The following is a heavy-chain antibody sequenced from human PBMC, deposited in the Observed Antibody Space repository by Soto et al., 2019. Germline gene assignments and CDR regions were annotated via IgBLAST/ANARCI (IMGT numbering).Heavy chain of an antibody. V-gene: IGHV3-48*01. D-gene: IGHD2-2*02. J-gene: IGHJ5*02. CDR2: ISSSSSTI. CDR3: ARESVAVPCSSTSCYSPVSWLDP. CDR1: GFTFSSYS. Sequence: PGGSLRLSCAASGFTFSSYSMNWVRQAPGKGLEWVSYISSSSSTIYYADSVKGRFTISRDNAKNSLYLQMNSLRAEDTAVYYCARESVAVPCSSTSCYSPVSWLDPWGQGTLVTVSS.